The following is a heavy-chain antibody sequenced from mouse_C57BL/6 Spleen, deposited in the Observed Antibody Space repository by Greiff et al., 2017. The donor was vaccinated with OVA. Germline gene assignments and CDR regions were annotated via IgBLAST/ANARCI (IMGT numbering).Heavy chain of an antibody. V-gene: IGHV5-4*03. CDR2: ISDGGSYT. Sequence: EVKVVESGGGLVKPGGSLKLSCAASGFTFSSYAMSWVRQTPEKRLEWVATISDGGSYTYYPDNVKGRFTISRDNAKNNLYLQMSHLKSEDTAMYYCARGGGFTFYFDYWGQGTTLTVSS. J-gene: IGHJ2*01. D-gene: IGHD5-1*01. CDR3: ARGGGFTFYFDY. CDR1: GFTFSSYA.